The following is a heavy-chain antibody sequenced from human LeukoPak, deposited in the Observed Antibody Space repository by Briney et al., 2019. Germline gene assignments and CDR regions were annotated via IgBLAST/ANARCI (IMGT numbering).Heavy chain of an antibody. V-gene: IGHV7-4-1*02. CDR1: GYTFTSYA. Sequence: ASVKVSCKASGYTFTSYAMKWVRQAPGQGLEWMGWINTNTGNPTYAQGFTGRSVFSLDTSASTAYLQISSLMAEDTAVYYCARETLYHYVWGSYRQTQNWFDPWGQGTLVTVSS. D-gene: IGHD3-16*02. J-gene: IGHJ5*02. CDR2: INTNTGNP. CDR3: ARETLYHYVWGSYRQTQNWFDP.